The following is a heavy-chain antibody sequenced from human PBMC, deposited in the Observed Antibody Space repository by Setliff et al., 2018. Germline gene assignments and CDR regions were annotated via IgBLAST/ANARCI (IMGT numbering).Heavy chain of an antibody. CDR1: GGSISSGGYY. D-gene: IGHD6-6*01. V-gene: IGHV4-31*03. J-gene: IGHJ3*02. CDR3: ARDFPPLYSSSFSDAFDI. Sequence: PSETLSLTCTVSGGSISSGGYYWSWIRQHPGKGLEWIGYIYYSGSTYYNPSLKSRVTISVDTSKNQFSLKLSSVTAADTAVYYCARDFPPLYSSSFSDAFDIWGQGTMVTVSS. CDR2: IYYSGST.